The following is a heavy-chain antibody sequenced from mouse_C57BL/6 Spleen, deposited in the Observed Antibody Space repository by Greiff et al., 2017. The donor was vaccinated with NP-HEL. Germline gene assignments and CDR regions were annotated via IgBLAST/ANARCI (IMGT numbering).Heavy chain of an antibody. CDR1: GFTFSDYG. CDR2: ISSGSSTI. V-gene: IGHV5-17*01. CDR3: ARPIRGSSLFDY. Sequence: EVQRVESGGGLVKPGGSLKLSCAASGFTFSDYGMHWVRQAPEKGLAWVAYISSGSSTIYYADTVKGRFTFSRDNAKNTLFLQMTSLGSEDTAMYYCARPIRGSSLFDYWGQGTTLTVSS. J-gene: IGHJ2*01. D-gene: IGHD1-1*01.